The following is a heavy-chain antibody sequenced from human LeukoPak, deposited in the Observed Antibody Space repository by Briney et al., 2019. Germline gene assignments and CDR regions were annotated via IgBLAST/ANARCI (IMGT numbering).Heavy chain of an antibody. CDR2: ISAYNGNT. J-gene: IGHJ6*02. CDR1: GYTFTSYG. V-gene: IGHV1-18*01. CDR3: ARDPVVATIHYYYYYGMDV. D-gene: IGHD5-12*01. Sequence: AASVKVSCKASGYTFTSYGISWVRQAPGQGLEWMGWISAYNGNTNYAQKLQGRVTMTTDTSTSTAYMELRSLGSDDTAVYYCARDPVVATIHYYYYYGMDVWGQGTTVTVSS.